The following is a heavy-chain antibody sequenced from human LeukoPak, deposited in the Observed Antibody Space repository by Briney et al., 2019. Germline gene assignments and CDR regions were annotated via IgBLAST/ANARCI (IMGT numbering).Heavy chain of an antibody. V-gene: IGHV1-69*13. CDR2: IIPIFGTA. J-gene: IGHJ5*02. Sequence: GASVKLSCKSSGGTFSIYAISWVRQAPGQGLEWMGGIIPIFGTANYAQKFQGRVTITADESTSTAYMELSSLISEDTAVYYCARDLGPENWFDPWGQGTLVTVSS. CDR1: GGTFSIYA. CDR3: ARDLGPENWFDP.